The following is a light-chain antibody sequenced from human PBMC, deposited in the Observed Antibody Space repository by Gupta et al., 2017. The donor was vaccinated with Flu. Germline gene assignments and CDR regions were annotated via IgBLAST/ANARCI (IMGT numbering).Light chain of an antibody. Sequence: DIVMTQIPLSSPVTLGQPVSISCRSSRSLVHSDGNTYLSWLQQRPGQPPRLLMYEISHRFSGVPDRFSGSGAGTDFTLHISRVEAEDVGIYYCMQTTLFPWTLDQGSKVDIK. J-gene: IGKJ1*01. CDR2: EIS. CDR3: MQTTLFPWT. CDR1: RSLVHSDGNTY. V-gene: IGKV2-24*01.